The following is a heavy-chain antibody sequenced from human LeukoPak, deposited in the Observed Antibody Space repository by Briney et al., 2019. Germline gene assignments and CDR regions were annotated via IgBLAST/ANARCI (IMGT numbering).Heavy chain of an antibody. CDR1: GFTFSNYG. D-gene: IGHD3-10*01. J-gene: IGHJ5*02. Sequence: GGSLRLSCAASGFTFSNYGMHWVRQSPDKGLEWVAFIRYEGSSKYYADSVKGRFTISRDNSKNTLYLQMDSLRPQDTAIYYCAKDLLRDRWFGESWGQGTLVTVSS. CDR3: AKDLLRDRWFGES. CDR2: IRYEGSSK. V-gene: IGHV3-30*02.